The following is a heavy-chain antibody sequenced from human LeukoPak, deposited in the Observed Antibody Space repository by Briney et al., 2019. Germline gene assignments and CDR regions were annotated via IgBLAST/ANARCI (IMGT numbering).Heavy chain of an antibody. V-gene: IGHV3-30*04. Sequence: PGGSLRLSCAASGFTFSSYAMHWVRQAPGKGLEWVAVISYDGSNKYYADSVKGRFTISRDNSKNTLYLQMNSLRAEDTAVYYCAKDHKNVVNWFDPWGQGTLVTVSS. CDR2: ISYDGSNK. CDR1: GFTFSSYA. J-gene: IGHJ5*02. CDR3: AKDHKNVVNWFDP. D-gene: IGHD2-15*01.